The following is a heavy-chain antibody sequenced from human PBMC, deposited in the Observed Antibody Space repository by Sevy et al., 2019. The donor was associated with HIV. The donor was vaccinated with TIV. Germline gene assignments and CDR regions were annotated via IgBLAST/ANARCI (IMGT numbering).Heavy chain of an antibody. CDR1: GFTFSSYW. CDR2: IKRDGSEK. V-gene: IGHV3-7*01. D-gene: IGHD1-26*01. J-gene: IGHJ4*02. CDR3: ARDPAQGAYTYFDY. Sequence: GRSLRLSCAASGFTFSSYWMNWVRQAPGKGLEWVANIKRDGSEKYYVDSVKGRFTVSRDNARNSLYLQMNSLRAEDTAVYYCARDPAQGAYTYFDYWGQGTLVTVSS.